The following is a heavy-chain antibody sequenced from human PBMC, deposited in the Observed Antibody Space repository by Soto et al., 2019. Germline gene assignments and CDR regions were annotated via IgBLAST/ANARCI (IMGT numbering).Heavy chain of an antibody. CDR1: GCSISSYY. Sequence: SETLSLTCTFSGCSISSYYWSWIRQPPGKGLEWIGYIYYSGSTNYNPSLKSRVTISVDTSKNQFSLKLSSVTAADTAVYYCARDGKGMDVWGQGTTVTVSS. D-gene: IGHD1-1*01. CDR3: ARDGKGMDV. CDR2: IYYSGST. V-gene: IGHV4-59*01. J-gene: IGHJ6*02.